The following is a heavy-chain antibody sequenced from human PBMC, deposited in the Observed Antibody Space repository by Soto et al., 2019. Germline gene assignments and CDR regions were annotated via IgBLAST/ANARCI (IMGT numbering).Heavy chain of an antibody. CDR3: AKDGRVDYGDHYYFDY. J-gene: IGHJ4*02. V-gene: IGHV3-30*18. CDR2: ISYDGSNK. D-gene: IGHD4-17*01. CDR1: GFTFSSYG. Sequence: QVQLVESGGGVVQPGRSLRLSCAASGFTFSSYGMHWVRQAPGKGLEWVAVISYDGSNKYYADSVKGRFTISRDNSKNTLYLQMNSLRAEDTAVYYCAKDGRVDYGDHYYFDYWGQGTLVTVSS.